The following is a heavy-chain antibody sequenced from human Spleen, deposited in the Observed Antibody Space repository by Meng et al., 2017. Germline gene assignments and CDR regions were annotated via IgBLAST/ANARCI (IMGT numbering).Heavy chain of an antibody. CDR3: ARAHDTSGYSGY. D-gene: IGHD3-22*01. J-gene: IGHJ4*02. CDR2: INPKSGDT. Sequence: QGQLVQSGAEVKKPGASVKVPCKASGYTFPDYYLHWVRRAPGQGLEWMGRINPKSGDTHYAQKFQGRVTMTGDTSISTAYMELSGLRSDDTAMYYCARAHDTSGYSGYWGQGTLVTVSS. V-gene: IGHV1-2*06. CDR1: GYTFPDYY.